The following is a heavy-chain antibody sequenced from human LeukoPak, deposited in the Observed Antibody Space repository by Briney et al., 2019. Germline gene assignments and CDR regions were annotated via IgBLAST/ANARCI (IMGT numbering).Heavy chain of an antibody. D-gene: IGHD3-10*01. V-gene: IGHV3-23*01. CDR3: AKVILKWCGELLPTDY. J-gene: IGHJ4*02. CDR1: GFTFCSYA. Sequence: PGGSLRLSCAAPGFTFCSYAMSWVRQAPGEGLEWVSPISGSGGSTYYAESVKSRFAISRDNSKNTLYLQMNSLRAEDTAVYYCAKVILKWCGELLPTDYWGQGTLVTVSS. CDR2: ISGSGGST.